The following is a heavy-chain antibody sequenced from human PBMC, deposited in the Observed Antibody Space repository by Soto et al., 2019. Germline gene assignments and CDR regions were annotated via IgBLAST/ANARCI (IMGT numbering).Heavy chain of an antibody. D-gene: IGHD3-3*01. CDR1: GFTFSSYA. J-gene: IGHJ4*02. CDR2: ISSNGGST. CDR3: VKVLYDFWGGYYTSFDY. V-gene: IGHV3-64D*08. Sequence: GGSLRLSCSASGFTFSSYAMHWVRQAPGKGLEYVSAISSNGGSTYYADSVKGRFTISRDNSKNTLYLQMSSLRAEDTAVYYCVKVLYDFWGGYYTSFDYWGQGTLVTVSS.